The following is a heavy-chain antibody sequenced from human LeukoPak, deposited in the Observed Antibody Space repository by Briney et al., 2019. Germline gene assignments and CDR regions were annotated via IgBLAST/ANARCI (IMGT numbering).Heavy chain of an antibody. V-gene: IGHV1-69*05. CDR1: GGTFSSYA. CDR3: ARSVEVVAATPQLNWFDP. Sequence: SVKVSCKASGGTFSSYAISWVRQAPGQGLEWMGGIIPIFGTANYAQKFQGRVTITTDESTSTAYMELSSLRSEDTAVYYCARSVEVVAATPQLNWFDPWGQGTLVTVSS. CDR2: IIPIFGTA. J-gene: IGHJ5*02. D-gene: IGHD2-15*01.